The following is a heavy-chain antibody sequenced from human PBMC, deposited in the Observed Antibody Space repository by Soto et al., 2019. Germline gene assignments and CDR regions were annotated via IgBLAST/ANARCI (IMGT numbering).Heavy chain of an antibody. CDR2: INPNGGST. CDR3: ARVLRGVVNWFDP. Sequence: VQLVQSGAEVKKPGASVKLSCKAPADTFTSYYIHWVRQAPGHGLEWMGIINPNGGSTRFAQTFQGSITRTRDTSTSTVYMELRSLRSEDTAVYYCARVLRGVVNWFDPWGQGTLVTVSS. J-gene: IGHJ5*02. CDR1: ADTFTSYY. V-gene: IGHV1-46*01. D-gene: IGHD3-10*01.